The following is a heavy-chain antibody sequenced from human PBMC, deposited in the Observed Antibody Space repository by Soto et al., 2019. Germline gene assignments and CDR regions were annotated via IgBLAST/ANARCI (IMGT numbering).Heavy chain of an antibody. CDR1: GFTFISYS. V-gene: IGHV3-30-3*01. CDR2: ISHDGART. D-gene: IGHD2-8*02. Sequence: QVQLVESGGGIVQPRESLRLSCEASGFTFISYSIHWVRQAPGKGLEWVATISHDGARTSYADSVNGRFTISRDNSKTTVYLEMNSLRVEDTAVYHCARDKDWGWHDYWGQGTLVTVSS. J-gene: IGHJ4*02. CDR3: ARDKDWGWHDY.